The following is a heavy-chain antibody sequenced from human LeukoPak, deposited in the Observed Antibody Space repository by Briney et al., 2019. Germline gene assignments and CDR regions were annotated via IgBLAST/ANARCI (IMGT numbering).Heavy chain of an antibody. J-gene: IGHJ4*02. V-gene: IGHV3-7*01. CDR2: IKEDGSDK. Sequence: GGSLRLSCVASVSSGLTRWMNWVRQAPGKGLEWVAIIKEDGSDKYYVDSVKGRFTISRDNAKNSVYLQMSSLRVEGTAVYYCASAAGWEFGYWGQGTLVTVSS. CDR1: VSSGLTRW. CDR3: ASAAGWEFGY. D-gene: IGHD1-26*01.